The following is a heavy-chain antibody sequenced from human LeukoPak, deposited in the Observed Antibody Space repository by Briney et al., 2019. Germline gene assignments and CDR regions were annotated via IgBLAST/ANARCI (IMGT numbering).Heavy chain of an antibody. V-gene: IGHV3-30*18. CDR2: ISYDGSNK. Sequence: PGRSLRLSCAASGFTFSSYGMHWVRQAPGKGLEWVAVISYDGSNKYYADSVKGRFTISRDNSKNTLYLQMNSLRAEDTAVYYCAKVGDSGYDLDYYYYYGMDVWGQGTTVTVSS. D-gene: IGHD5-12*01. CDR1: GFTFSSYG. J-gene: IGHJ6*02. CDR3: AKVGDSGYDLDYYYYYGMDV.